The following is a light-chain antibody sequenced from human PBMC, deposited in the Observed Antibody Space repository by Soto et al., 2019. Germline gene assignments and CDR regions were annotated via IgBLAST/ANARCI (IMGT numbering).Light chain of an antibody. CDR3: QQYGSSPTT. V-gene: IGKV3-20*01. J-gene: IGKJ1*01. Sequence: EIVLTQSPGTLSVSPGDRVTLSCRASQSVSSSYLAWYQQKPGQAPRLLIYGASSRATGIPDRFSGSGSGTDFTLTISRLEPEDFAVYYCQQYGSSPTTFGQGTKVDI. CDR1: QSVSSSY. CDR2: GAS.